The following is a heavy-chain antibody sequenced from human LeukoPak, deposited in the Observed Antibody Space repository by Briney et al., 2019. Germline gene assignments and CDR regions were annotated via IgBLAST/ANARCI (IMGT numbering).Heavy chain of an antibody. V-gene: IGHV3-21*01. CDR1: GFTFSSYS. CDR3: VRDKIGTRDAFDI. D-gene: IGHD3-22*01. Sequence: GGSLRLSCAASGFTFSSYSMNWVRQAPGKGLEWVSSISSSSSYIYYADSVKGRFTISRDNAKNSLYLQMNSLRAEDTAVYYCVRDKIGTRDAFDIWGQGTMVTVSS. J-gene: IGHJ3*02. CDR2: ISSSSSYI.